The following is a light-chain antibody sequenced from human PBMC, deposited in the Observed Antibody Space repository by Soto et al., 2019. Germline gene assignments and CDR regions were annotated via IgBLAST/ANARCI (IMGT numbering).Light chain of an antibody. CDR2: DAS. V-gene: IGKV1-5*01. J-gene: IGKJ1*01. CDR3: QQYKSRRT. CDR1: EDINDW. Sequence: DVEMTQSPSTLSASIGDIVTITCRASEDINDWLAWYQQKPGNAPKFLIYDASTLQSGVPSRFSGSGSGTEFTLTISSLQPDDSATYYCQQYKSRRTFGQGTKV.